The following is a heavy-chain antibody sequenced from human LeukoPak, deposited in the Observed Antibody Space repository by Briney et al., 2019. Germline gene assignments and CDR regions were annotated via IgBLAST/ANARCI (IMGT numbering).Heavy chain of an antibody. CDR2: ISRSSSTI. CDR1: GFTFSSYS. V-gene: IGHV3-48*01. Sequence: GGSLRLSCAASGFTFSSYSMNWVRQAPGKGLEWVSYISRSSSTIYYADSVKGRFTISRDNAKNSLYLQMNSLRAEDTAVYYCARAIAARLSDYMDVWGKGTTVTVSS. J-gene: IGHJ6*03. D-gene: IGHD6-6*01. CDR3: ARAIAARLSDYMDV.